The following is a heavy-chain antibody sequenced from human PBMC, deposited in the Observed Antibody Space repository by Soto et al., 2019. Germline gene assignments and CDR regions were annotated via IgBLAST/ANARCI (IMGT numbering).Heavy chain of an antibody. J-gene: IGHJ5*02. Sequence: SETLPHTCTVSNDSISNRIYYWGWIRQPPGKGLEWIGSIYHTGSSYYNPSLQGRVTISMDKSKNQFSLKLTSVTAADTAIYFCGGRTSLASVQLCVGEISNHNWFDPWSQGTLLTVSS. CDR2: IYHTGSS. V-gene: IGHV4-39*01. D-gene: IGHD3-10*01. CDR3: GGRTSLASVQLCVGEISNHNWFDP. CDR1: NDSISNRIYY.